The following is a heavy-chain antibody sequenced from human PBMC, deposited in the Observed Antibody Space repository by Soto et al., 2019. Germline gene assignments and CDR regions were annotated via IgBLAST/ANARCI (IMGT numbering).Heavy chain of an antibody. J-gene: IGHJ4*02. CDR2: IHYSGST. V-gene: IGHV4-39*01. Sequence: SEALSLNCTVSGGSISSASHYWGWIRQPPGKGLEWIGSIHYSGSTHYNPSLKSRVTISVDTSKNQFSLKLSSVTASDTAVYYCARERGHGYYFYWGQGTLVTVSS. CDR3: ARERGHGYYFY. CDR1: GGSISSASHY. D-gene: IGHD3-3*01.